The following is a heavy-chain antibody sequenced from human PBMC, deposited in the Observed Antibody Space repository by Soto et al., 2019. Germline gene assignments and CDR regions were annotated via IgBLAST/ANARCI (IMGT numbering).Heavy chain of an antibody. J-gene: IGHJ6*02. CDR2: IYYSGST. V-gene: IGHV4-59*01. CDR1: GGSISSYY. CDR3: VATDYYYYYGMDV. Sequence: QVQLQESGPGLAKPSETLSLTCTVSGGSISSYYWSWIRQPPGKGLEWIGYIYYSGSTNYNPSLKSRVTISVDTSKNQFSLKLSSVTAADTAVYYCVATDYYYYYGMDVWGQGTTVTVSS.